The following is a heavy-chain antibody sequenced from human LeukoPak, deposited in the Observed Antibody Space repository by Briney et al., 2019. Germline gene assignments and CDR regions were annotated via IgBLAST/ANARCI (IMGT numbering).Heavy chain of an antibody. CDR2: ISGSGGST. V-gene: IGHV3-23*01. CDR1: GFIFSSDV. J-gene: IGHJ6*02. CDR3: ASRDKGYSYGMDV. D-gene: IGHD5-24*01. Sequence: GGSLRLSCAASGFIFSSDVMSWVREAPGKGLEWVSAISGSGGSTYYAHSVRGRFTFSIDSSKKTLSRKRNSLRAEDTAVYYCASRDKGYSYGMDVWGQGTTVTVSS.